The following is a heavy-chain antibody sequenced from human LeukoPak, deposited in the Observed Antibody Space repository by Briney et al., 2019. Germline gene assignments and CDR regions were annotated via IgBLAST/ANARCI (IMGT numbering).Heavy chain of an antibody. CDR2: INPSGGST. D-gene: IGHD2-15*01. CDR3: ARTCSGGGCPFDY. J-gene: IGHJ4*02. V-gene: IGHV1-46*01. CDR1: GYTYTGYY. Sequence: ASVKVSCKASGYTYTGYYMHWVRQAPGQGLEWMGIINPSGGSTSYAQKFQGRVTMTRDMSTSTVYMELSSLRSEDTAVYYCARTCSGGGCPFDYWGQGTLVTVSS.